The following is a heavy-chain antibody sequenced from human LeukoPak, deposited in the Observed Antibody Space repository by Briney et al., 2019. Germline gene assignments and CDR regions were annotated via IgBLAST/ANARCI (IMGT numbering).Heavy chain of an antibody. J-gene: IGHJ3*02. Sequence: GGSLRLSCAASGFTFSSYAMHWVRQAPGKGLEWVAVISYDGSNKYYADSVKGRFTISRDNSKNTLYLQMNSLRAEDMALYYCAKGRGDAFDIWGQGTMVTVSS. D-gene: IGHD3-10*01. CDR1: GFTFSSYA. CDR2: ISYDGSNK. CDR3: AKGRGDAFDI. V-gene: IGHV3-30-3*01.